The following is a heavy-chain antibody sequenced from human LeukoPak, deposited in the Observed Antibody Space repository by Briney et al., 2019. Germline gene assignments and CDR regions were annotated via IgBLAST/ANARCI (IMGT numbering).Heavy chain of an antibody. V-gene: IGHV3-23*01. CDR2: ISGTGGST. D-gene: IGHD5-18*01. J-gene: IGHJ4*02. Sequence: PGGSLRLSCAASGFTFSNYGMIWVRQAPGKGLEWVSAISGTGGSTYYADSVKGRFTISRDNSKNTLYLQMSSLRADDTAVYYCAKVEDYSYGYSDYWGQGTLVTVSS. CDR3: AKVEDYSYGYSDY. CDR1: GFTFSNYG.